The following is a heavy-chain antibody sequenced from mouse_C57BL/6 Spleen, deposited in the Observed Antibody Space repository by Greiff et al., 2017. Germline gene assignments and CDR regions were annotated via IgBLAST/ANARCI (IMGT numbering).Heavy chain of an antibody. D-gene: IGHD1-2*01. CDR3: TTGGNYGGRGY. CDR2: IDPANGDT. Sequence: EVQLQQSGAELVRPGASVKLSCTASGFNIKDDYMHWVKQRPEQGLEWIGWIDPANGDTEYASKFQGKATITADKSSNTSYLQLSSLASEDTAVYYCTTGGNYGGRGYWGQGTTLTVSS. V-gene: IGHV14-4*01. J-gene: IGHJ2*01. CDR1: GFNIKDDY.